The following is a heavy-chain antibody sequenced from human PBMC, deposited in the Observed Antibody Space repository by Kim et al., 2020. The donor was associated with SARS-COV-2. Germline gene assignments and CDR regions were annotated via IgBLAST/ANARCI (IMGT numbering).Heavy chain of an antibody. Sequence: PSLKSRVTISVDTSKNQFSLKLSSVTAADTAVYYCARVRGELYYYYYMDVWGKGTTVTVSS. CDR3: ARVRGELYYYYYMDV. J-gene: IGHJ6*03. D-gene: IGHD1-26*01. V-gene: IGHV4-30-2*05.